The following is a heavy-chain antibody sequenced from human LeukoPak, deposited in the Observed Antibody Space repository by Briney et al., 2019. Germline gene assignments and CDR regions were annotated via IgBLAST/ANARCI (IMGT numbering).Heavy chain of an antibody. CDR2: ISYDGSNK. J-gene: IGHJ4*02. CDR3: ARDHYDLDY. V-gene: IGHV3-30-3*01. Sequence: GGSLRLSCAASGFTFSSCWMSWVRQAPGKGLEWVAVISYDGSNKYYADSVKGRFTISRDNSKNTLYLQMNSLRAEDTAVYYCARDHYDLDYWGQGTLVTVSS. CDR1: GFTFSSCW. D-gene: IGHD3-22*01.